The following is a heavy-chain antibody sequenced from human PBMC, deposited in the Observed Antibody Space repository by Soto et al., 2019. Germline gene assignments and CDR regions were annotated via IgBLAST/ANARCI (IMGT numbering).Heavy chain of an antibody. D-gene: IGHD1-1*01. CDR2: ISYDGSNK. CDR3: AREEYNNVYFDY. CDR1: GFLFRNHA. V-gene: IGHV3-30-3*01. J-gene: IGHJ4*02. Sequence: QVELVESGGGVVQPGTSLRLSCAASGFLFRNHAMHWVRQAPGKGLEWVAVISYDGSNKFYAGSVKGRLTISRDNSKNTLYLQMNSLRAEDTAIYYCAREEYNNVYFDYWGQGILVTVSS.